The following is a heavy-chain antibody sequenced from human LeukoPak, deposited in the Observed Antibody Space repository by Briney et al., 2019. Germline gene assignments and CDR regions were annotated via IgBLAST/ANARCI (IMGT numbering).Heavy chain of an antibody. Sequence: GGSLRLSCAASGFTFSSYGMSWVRQAPGKGLEWVAHIREDGGEKYYLDSVEGRFTISRDNAKSSLYLQLNSLRVDDTAVYYCATYSGAHHKTFDYWGRGTLVTVSS. CDR3: ATYSGAHHKTFDY. CDR2: IREDGGEK. D-gene: IGHD1-26*01. J-gene: IGHJ4*02. V-gene: IGHV3-7*01. CDR1: GFTFSSYG.